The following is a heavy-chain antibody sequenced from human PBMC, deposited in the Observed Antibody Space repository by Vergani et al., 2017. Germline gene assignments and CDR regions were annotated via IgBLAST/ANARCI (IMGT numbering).Heavy chain of an antibody. CDR1: GFTFSYYG. CDR2: ISYDGTQK. J-gene: IGHJ1*01. Sequence: QVHLVESGGGVVQPGRSLRLSCVVSGFTFSYYGMHWVRQAPGKGLEWVAVISYDGTQKYYADSVKGRFTISRDNSKITLYLKMNSLRTEDTAVYYCATKSCGTPGCQIGYFREWGQGTLVTVSS. V-gene: IGHV3-30*03. D-gene: IGHD1-1*01. CDR3: ATKSCGTPGCQIGYFRE.